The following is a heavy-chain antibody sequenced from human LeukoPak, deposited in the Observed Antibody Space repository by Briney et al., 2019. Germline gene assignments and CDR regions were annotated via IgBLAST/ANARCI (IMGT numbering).Heavy chain of an antibody. CDR3: ARRPGYSSSWYYFDY. V-gene: IGHV4-39*01. CDR2: INYSGST. Sequence: SETLSLTCTVSGGSISSSSYYWGWIRRPPGEGLEWIGSINYSGSTHYNPSLKSRVTISVDTSKNQFSLKLTSVTAADTAVYYCARRPGYSSSWYYFDYWGQGTLVTVSA. D-gene: IGHD6-13*01. J-gene: IGHJ4*02. CDR1: GGSISSSSYY.